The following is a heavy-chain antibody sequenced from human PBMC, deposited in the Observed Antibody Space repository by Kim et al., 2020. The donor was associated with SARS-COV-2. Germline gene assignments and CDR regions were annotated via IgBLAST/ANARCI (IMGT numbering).Heavy chain of an antibody. Sequence: GRFTISRDNAKNSLYLQMNSLRAEDTALYYCAKAMHYYDSSGYYYAAFDIWGQGTMVTVSS. CDR3: AKAMHYYDSSGYYYAAFDI. J-gene: IGHJ3*02. V-gene: IGHV3-9*01. D-gene: IGHD3-22*01.